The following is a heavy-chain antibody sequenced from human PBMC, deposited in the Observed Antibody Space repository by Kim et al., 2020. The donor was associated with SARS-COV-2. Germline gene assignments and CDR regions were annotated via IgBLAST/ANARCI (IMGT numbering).Heavy chain of an antibody. D-gene: IGHD3-16*01. Sequence: ADSVKGRFTISRDNSKNTVYLQMNSLRVEGTAVYFCARDRGGTGAVFDYWGQGTLVTVSS. J-gene: IGHJ4*02. CDR3: ARDRGGTGAVFDY. V-gene: IGHV3-53*01.